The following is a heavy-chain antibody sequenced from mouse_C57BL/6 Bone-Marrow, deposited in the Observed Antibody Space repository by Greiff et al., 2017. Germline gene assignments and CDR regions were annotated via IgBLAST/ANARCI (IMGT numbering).Heavy chain of an antibody. Sequence: EVQLQQSGPELVKPGASVKISCKASGYSFTGYYMNWVKQSPEKSLEWIGEINPSTGGTTYNQKFKAKATLTVDKSSSTAYMQLKSLTSEDSAVYYCAREGSSYYWYFDVWGTGTTVTVSS. D-gene: IGHD1-1*01. V-gene: IGHV1-42*01. CDR2: INPSTGGT. J-gene: IGHJ1*03. CDR3: AREGSSYYWYFDV. CDR1: GYSFTGYY.